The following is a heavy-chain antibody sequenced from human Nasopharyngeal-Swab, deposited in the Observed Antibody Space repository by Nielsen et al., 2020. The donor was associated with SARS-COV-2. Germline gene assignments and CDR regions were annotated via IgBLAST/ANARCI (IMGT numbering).Heavy chain of an antibody. CDR1: GFTFSSYS. V-gene: IGHV3-21*01. Sequence: GGSLRLSCAASGFTFSSYSMNWVRQAPGKGLEWVSSISSSSSYIYYADSVKGRLTISRDNAKNSLYLQMNSLRAEDTAVYYCARDGGDIVVVVAATYLGYWGQGTLVTVSS. J-gene: IGHJ4*02. CDR3: ARDGGDIVVVVAATYLGY. D-gene: IGHD2-15*01. CDR2: ISSSSSYI.